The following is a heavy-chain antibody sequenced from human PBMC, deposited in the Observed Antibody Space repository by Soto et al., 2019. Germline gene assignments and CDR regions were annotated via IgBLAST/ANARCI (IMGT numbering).Heavy chain of an antibody. V-gene: IGHV4-30-4*08. CDR1: GGSISSSSYY. J-gene: IGHJ3*02. CDR3: ARAHRYYDYPDI. Sequence: SETLSLTCTVSGGSISSSSYYWGWIRQPPGRGLDWIGYIHYSETIYYNSSLKSRVQILVETFKNQFSLEVSSVTAADTAVYYCARAHRYYDYPDIWGQGTTVTVSS. D-gene: IGHD3-22*01. CDR2: IHYSETI.